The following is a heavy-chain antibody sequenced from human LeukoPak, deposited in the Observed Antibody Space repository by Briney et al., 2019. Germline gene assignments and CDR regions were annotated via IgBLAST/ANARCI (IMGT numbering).Heavy chain of an antibody. D-gene: IGHD1-14*01. CDR2: IRYDGSNK. V-gene: IGHV3-30*02. J-gene: IGHJ5*02. CDR1: GFTLNSYL. CDR3: AKDTTPPKAGFDP. Sequence: GGSLRLSCAASGFTLNSYLMSWVRQAPGKGLEWVAFIRYDGSNKYYADSVKGRFTISRDNSKNTLYLQMNSLRAEDTAVYYCAKDTTPPKAGFDPWGQGTLVTVSS.